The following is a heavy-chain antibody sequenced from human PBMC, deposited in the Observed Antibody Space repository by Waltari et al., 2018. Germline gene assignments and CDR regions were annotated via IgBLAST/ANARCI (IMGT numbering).Heavy chain of an antibody. CDR1: GYTFTNYA. CDR2: INAGNGNT. Sequence: QVQLVQSGAAVKEPGASVRVSSKASGYTFTNYAIHWVRQAPGQRPEWMGWINAGNGNTKYSQKFQGRVTIIRDTSASTAYMELHSLRSADTAVYYCARDSSGYNYGYGYWGQGTLVTVSS. J-gene: IGHJ4*02. CDR3: ARDSSGYNYGYGY. D-gene: IGHD5-18*01. V-gene: IGHV1-3*01.